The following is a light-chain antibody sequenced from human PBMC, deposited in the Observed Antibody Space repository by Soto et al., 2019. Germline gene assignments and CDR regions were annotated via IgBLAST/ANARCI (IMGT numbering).Light chain of an antibody. CDR2: GAS. J-gene: IGKJ5*01. V-gene: IGKV3-15*01. CDR3: QQYDNWPIT. Sequence: EIVMTQSPATLSVSPGERATLSCRASQSVSSNLAWYQQKPGQAPRLLIYGASTRATGIPARFSGSGSGTDFTLTSSGRHSEDFAVFDWQQYDNWPITFGKGTRLEIK. CDR1: QSVSSN.